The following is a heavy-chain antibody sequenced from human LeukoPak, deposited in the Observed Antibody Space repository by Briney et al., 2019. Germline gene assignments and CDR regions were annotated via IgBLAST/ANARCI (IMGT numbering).Heavy chain of an antibody. CDR3: ARADGSYYEDPNYYYYYMDV. CDR2: MNPNSGNT. J-gene: IGHJ6*03. V-gene: IGHV1-8*01. D-gene: IGHD1-26*01. Sequence: ASVKVSCKVSGYTFASYDINWVRQATGQGLEWMGWMNPNSGNTGYAQKFQGRVTMTRNTSISTAYMELSSLRSEDTAVYYCARADGSYYEDPNYYYYYMDVWGKGTTVTVSS. CDR1: GYTFASYD.